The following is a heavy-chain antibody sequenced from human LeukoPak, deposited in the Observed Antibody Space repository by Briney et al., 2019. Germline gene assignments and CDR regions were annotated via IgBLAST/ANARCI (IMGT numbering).Heavy chain of an antibody. CDR2: IYHSGST. J-gene: IGHJ4*02. CDR3: ARRGGSYRYFDY. V-gene: IGHV4-34*01. Sequence: PSETLSLTCAVYGGSFSGYYWSWIRQPPGKGLEWIGSIYHSGSTYYNPSLKSRVTISVDTSKNQFSLKLSSVTAADTAVYYCARRGGSYRYFDYWGQGTLVTVSS. D-gene: IGHD1-26*01. CDR1: GGSFSGYY.